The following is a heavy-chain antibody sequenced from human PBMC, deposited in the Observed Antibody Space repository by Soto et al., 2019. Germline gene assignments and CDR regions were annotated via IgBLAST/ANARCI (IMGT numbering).Heavy chain of an antibody. J-gene: IGHJ4*02. CDR1: GYTLTELS. Sequence: ASVKVSCKVSGYTLTELSMHWVRQAPGKGLEWMGGFDPEDGETIYAQKFQGRVTMTEDTSTDTAYMELSSLRSEDTAVYYCATDLVRGVIITWSYFDYWGQGTLVTVPQ. V-gene: IGHV1-24*01. D-gene: IGHD3-10*01. CDR3: ATDLVRGVIITWSYFDY. CDR2: FDPEDGET.